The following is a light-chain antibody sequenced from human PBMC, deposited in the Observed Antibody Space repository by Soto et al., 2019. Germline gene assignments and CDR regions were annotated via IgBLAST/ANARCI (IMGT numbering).Light chain of an antibody. CDR1: QSISSY. V-gene: IGKV1-39*01. J-gene: IGKJ2*01. Sequence: DLQMTQSPSSLSASVGDRVTITCRASQSISSYLNWYQQKPGKAHKLLIYAASSLQSGVPSRFSGSGSGTDFTLTISSLQPEDCATYYCQQSYSTPHTFGQGTKLEIK. CDR2: AAS. CDR3: QQSYSTPHT.